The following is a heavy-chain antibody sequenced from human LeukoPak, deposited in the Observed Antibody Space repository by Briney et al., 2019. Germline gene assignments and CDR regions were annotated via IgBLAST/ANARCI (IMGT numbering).Heavy chain of an antibody. D-gene: IGHD4-23*01. CDR3: AKTLYGGNSANAFDI. V-gene: IGHV3-30*18. CDR2: ISYDGSNK. Sequence: GGSLRLSCAASGFTFSSYGMHWVRQAPGKGLEWVAVISYDGSNKYYADSVKGRFTISRDNSKNTLYLQMNSLRAEDTAVYYCAKTLYGGNSANAFDIWGQGTMVTVSS. CDR1: GFTFSSYG. J-gene: IGHJ3*02.